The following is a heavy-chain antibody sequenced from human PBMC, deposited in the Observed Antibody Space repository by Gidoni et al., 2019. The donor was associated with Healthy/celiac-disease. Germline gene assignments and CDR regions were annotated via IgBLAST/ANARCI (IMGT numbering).Heavy chain of an antibody. Sequence: EVQLVESGGGLVKPGGSLRLSCAASGFPFSSYSMNWVRQAPGKGLEWVSSISSSSSYIYYADSVKGRFTISRDNAKNSLYLQMNSLRAEDTAVYYCARDYGDYYYYGMDVWGQGTTVTVSS. CDR2: ISSSSSYI. CDR1: GFPFSSYS. D-gene: IGHD4-17*01. CDR3: ARDYGDYYYYGMDV. J-gene: IGHJ6*02. V-gene: IGHV3-21*06.